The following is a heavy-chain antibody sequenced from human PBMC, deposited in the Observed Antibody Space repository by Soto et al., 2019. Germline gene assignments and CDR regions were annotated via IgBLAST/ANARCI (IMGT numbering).Heavy chain of an antibody. CDR1: GGSFSGYY. J-gene: IGHJ6*02. CDR3: ARPTRQWLGLRYYYGMDV. CDR2: INHSGST. V-gene: IGHV4-34*01. Sequence: QVQLQQWGAGLLKPSETLSLTCAVYGGSFSGYYWSWIRQPPGKGLEWIGEINHSGSTNYNPSLKRRVTISVDPSKNQFSLKLSSVTAADTAVYYCARPTRQWLGLRYYYGMDVWGQGTTVTVSS. D-gene: IGHD6-19*01.